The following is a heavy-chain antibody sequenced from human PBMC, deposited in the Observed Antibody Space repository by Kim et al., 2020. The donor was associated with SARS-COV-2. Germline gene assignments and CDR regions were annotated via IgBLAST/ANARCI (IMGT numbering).Heavy chain of an antibody. D-gene: IGHD7-27*01. CDR3: AREPWGSGAFDI. CDR2: INHSGST. V-gene: IGHV4-34*01. Sequence: SETLSLTCAVYGGSFSGYYWSWIRQPPGKGLEWIGEINHSGSTNYNPSLKSRVTISVDTPKNQFSLKLSSVTAADTAVYYCAREPWGSGAFDIWGQGTMVTVSS. CDR1: GGSFSGYY. J-gene: IGHJ3*02.